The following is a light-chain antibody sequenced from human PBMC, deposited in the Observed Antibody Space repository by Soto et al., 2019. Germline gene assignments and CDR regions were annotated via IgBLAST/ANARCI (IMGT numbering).Light chain of an antibody. J-gene: IGLJ3*02. Sequence: QSALTQPPSASGSPGQSVTISCTGTSSDVGGYNYVSWYQQHPGKAPKLMIYEVSKRPSGVPDRFSGSKSVNTASLTVSGLQAEDEGDYYGSSYAGSNNSWVFGGGTKLTVL. V-gene: IGLV2-8*01. CDR3: SSYAGSNNSWV. CDR2: EVS. CDR1: SSDVGGYNY.